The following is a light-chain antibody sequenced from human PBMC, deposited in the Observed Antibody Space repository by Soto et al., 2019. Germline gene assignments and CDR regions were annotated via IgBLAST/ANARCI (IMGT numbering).Light chain of an antibody. CDR2: DAS. V-gene: IGKV3-11*01. CDR3: QQRSNWPPPIT. Sequence: EIVLTQSPGTLSLSPGERATLSCRASQSVSSNYLVWYQQKPGQAPRLLIYDASNRATGIPARFSGSGSGTDFTLTISSLEPEDFAVYYCQQRSNWPPPITFGQGTRLEIK. CDR1: QSVSSNY. J-gene: IGKJ5*01.